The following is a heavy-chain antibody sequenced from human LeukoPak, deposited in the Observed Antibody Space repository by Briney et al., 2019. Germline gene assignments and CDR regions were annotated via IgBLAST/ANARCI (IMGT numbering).Heavy chain of an antibody. CDR3: ARDSKLRFLFYYMDV. J-gene: IGHJ6*03. D-gene: IGHD3-3*01. CDR2: INTEGSST. Sequence: GGSLRLSCAASGFTLSSYWMHWVRQAPGKGLVWVSRINTEGSSTNYADSVKGRFTISRDNAKNTLYLQMNSLRAEDTAVYYCARDSKLRFLFYYMDVWGKGTTVTVSS. CDR1: GFTLSSYW. V-gene: IGHV3-74*01.